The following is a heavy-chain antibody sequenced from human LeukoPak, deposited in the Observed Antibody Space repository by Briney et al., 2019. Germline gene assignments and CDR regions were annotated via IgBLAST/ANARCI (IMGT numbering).Heavy chain of an antibody. V-gene: IGHV4-34*01. Sequence: SSETLSLTCAVYGGSFSGYYWSWIRQPPGKGLEWIGEINHSGSTNYNPSLKSRVTISVDTSKNQFSLKLSSVTAADTAVYYCARGRTGAAALDFWGPGTLVTVSS. J-gene: IGHJ4*02. CDR3: ARGRTGAAALDF. CDR1: GGSFSGYY. D-gene: IGHD2-2*01. CDR2: INHSGST.